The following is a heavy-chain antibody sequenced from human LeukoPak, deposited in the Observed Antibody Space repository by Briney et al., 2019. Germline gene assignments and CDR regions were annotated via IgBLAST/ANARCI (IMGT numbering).Heavy chain of an antibody. Sequence: PGGSLRLSCAASGFTFSSYAMSWVRQAPGKGLEWVSAISGSGGSTYYADSVKGRFAISRDNSKNTLYLQMNSLRAEDTAVYYCANDVRVRAYCSSTSCRSVPRKDAFDIWGQGTMVTVSS. CDR1: GFTFSSYA. D-gene: IGHD2-2*01. CDR3: ANDVRVRAYCSSTSCRSVPRKDAFDI. J-gene: IGHJ3*02. V-gene: IGHV3-23*01. CDR2: ISGSGGST.